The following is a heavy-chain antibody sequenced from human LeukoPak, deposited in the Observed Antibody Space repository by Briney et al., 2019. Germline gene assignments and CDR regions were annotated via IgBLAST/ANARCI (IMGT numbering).Heavy chain of an antibody. CDR1: SGSVSSGSYY. CDR3: ARGARGYSYG. V-gene: IGHV4-61*01. J-gene: IGHJ4*01. CDR2: IYNSGTT. Sequence: SETLSLTCNASSGSVSSGSYYWSWIRQPPGKGLEWIGYIYNSGTTNYNPSLKSRVTISVDSSKNQFSLKLTSVTAADTAVYYCARGARGYSYGWGQGTLVTVSS. D-gene: IGHD5-18*01.